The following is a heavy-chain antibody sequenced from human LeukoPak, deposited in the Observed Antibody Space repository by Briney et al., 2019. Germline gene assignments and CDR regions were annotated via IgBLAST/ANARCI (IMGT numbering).Heavy chain of an antibody. CDR1: GGSISSGGYY. D-gene: IGHD5-18*01. CDR3: ARPGVGSGRYGAFDI. Sequence: TETLSLTCTVSGGSISSGGYYWSWIRQHPGKGLGWIGYIFYSGSTNYNPSLESRVTMSVDTSKNQFSLKLRSVTAADTAVYYCARPGVGSGRYGAFDIWGQGTLVIVSS. V-gene: IGHV4-61*08. J-gene: IGHJ3*02. CDR2: IFYSGST.